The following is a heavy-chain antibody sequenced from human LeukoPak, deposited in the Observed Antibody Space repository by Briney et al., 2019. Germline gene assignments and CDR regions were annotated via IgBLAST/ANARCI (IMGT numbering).Heavy chain of an antibody. CDR2: ISWNSGSI. CDR1: GFTFDDYA. V-gene: IGHV3-9*01. CDR3: AKDIVGGGIAAAGSRVEDYYYGMDV. J-gene: IGHJ6*02. Sequence: GGSLRLSCAASGFTFDDYAMHWVRQAPGKGLEWVSGISWNSGSIGYADSVKGRFTISRDNAKNSLYLQMNSLRAEDTALYYCAKDIVGGGIAAAGSRVEDYYYGMDVWGQGTTVTVSS. D-gene: IGHD6-13*01.